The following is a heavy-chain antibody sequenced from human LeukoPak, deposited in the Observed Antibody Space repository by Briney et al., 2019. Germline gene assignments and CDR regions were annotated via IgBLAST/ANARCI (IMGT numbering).Heavy chain of an antibody. CDR2: INMDGSST. J-gene: IGHJ3*02. V-gene: IGHV3-74*01. Sequence: GGSLRLSCAASRFTFSSYWMHWVRQAPGKGLVWVSRINMDGSSTSYADSVKRRCTISRDNAKNTLYLQMNSLRAEDTAVYYCARDNWNDGIGAFDIWGQGTMVTVSS. CDR1: RFTFSSYW. CDR3: ARDNWNDGIGAFDI. D-gene: IGHD1-1*01.